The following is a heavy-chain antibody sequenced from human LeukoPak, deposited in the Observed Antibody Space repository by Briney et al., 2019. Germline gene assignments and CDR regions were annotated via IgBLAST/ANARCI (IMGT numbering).Heavy chain of an antibody. V-gene: IGHV3-23*01. CDR2: ISGSGGST. D-gene: IGHD4-11*01. Sequence: GGSLRLSCAASGFTFTNYAMTWVRQAPGKGLEWVSVISGSGGSTYYTDSVKGRLTISRDNSKNTLYLQMNSLRAEDTAVYYCAKRDYSNFDYWGQGTLVTVSS. CDR1: GFTFTNYA. CDR3: AKRDYSNFDY. J-gene: IGHJ4*02.